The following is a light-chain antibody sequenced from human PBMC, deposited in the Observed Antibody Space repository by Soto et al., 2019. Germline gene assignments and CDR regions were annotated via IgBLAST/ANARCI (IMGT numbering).Light chain of an antibody. J-gene: IGKJ1*01. V-gene: IGKV3-20*01. Sequence: EIVLTQSPGTLSLSPGERATLSCRASQSVSSSYLAWYQQKPGQAPRLLIYGASSRATGIPDRFSGSGSGTDFTLTISRLETEDFAVYYCQQDGSSSWTFGQGTKVELK. CDR3: QQDGSSSWT. CDR2: GAS. CDR1: QSVSSSY.